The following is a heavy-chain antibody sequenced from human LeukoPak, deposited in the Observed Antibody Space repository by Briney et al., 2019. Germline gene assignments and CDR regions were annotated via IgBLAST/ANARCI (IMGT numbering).Heavy chain of an antibody. Sequence: SETLSLTCALHGGSFTGYYSSWIRHPPEEGLEWIGEINHSGRTNYNPSLKSRVTISVDTSKNQFSLKPSSVTAADTAVYYCARVVVGVRGVIIARRGTKRFDPWGQGTLVTVSS. CDR3: ARVVVGVRGVIIARRGTKRFDP. CDR1: GGSFTGYY. J-gene: IGHJ5*02. CDR2: INHSGRT. V-gene: IGHV4-34*01. D-gene: IGHD3-10*02.